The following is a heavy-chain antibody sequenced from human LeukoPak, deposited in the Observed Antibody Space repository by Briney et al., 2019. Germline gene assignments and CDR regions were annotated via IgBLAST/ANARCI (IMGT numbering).Heavy chain of an antibody. CDR3: ARHLDDYGDYYFDY. Sequence: GESLKISCKGSGYSFTTYWIGWVRQMPGKGLEWMGISYPGDSDTRYSPSFQGQVTISVDKSISTAYLQWSSLKASDTAMYYCARHLDDYGDYYFDYWGQGTLVTVSS. V-gene: IGHV5-51*01. J-gene: IGHJ4*02. CDR1: GYSFTTYW. CDR2: SYPGDSDT. D-gene: IGHD4-17*01.